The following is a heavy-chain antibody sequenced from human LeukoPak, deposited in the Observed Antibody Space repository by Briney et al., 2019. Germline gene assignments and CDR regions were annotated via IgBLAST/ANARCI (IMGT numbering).Heavy chain of an antibody. D-gene: IGHD3-22*01. CDR1: GGSISSSSYY. V-gene: IGHV4-39*07. Sequence: PSETLSLTCTVSGGSISSSSYYWGWIRQPPGKGLEWIGYIYHSGSTYYNPSLKSRVTISVDRSKNQFSLKLSSVTAADTAVYYCARVGGYYDSSGRPSNWFDPWGQGTLVTVSS. CDR2: IYHSGST. J-gene: IGHJ5*02. CDR3: ARVGGYYDSSGRPSNWFDP.